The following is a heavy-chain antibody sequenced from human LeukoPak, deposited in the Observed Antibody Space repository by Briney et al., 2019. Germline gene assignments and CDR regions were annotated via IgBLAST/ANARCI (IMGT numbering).Heavy chain of an antibody. J-gene: IGHJ4*02. Sequence: AAVKLSCKASGYTFTSYGISWVRQPPGQGLEWMGWISAYNGNTNYAQKLQGRVTMTTDTSTSTAYMELRRLRSDDTAVYYCARMGRWGIHGIDYWGQRAQSPSPQ. V-gene: IGHV1-18*01. CDR3: ARMGRWGIHGIDY. D-gene: IGHD3-16*01. CDR1: GYTFTSYG. CDR2: ISAYNGNT.